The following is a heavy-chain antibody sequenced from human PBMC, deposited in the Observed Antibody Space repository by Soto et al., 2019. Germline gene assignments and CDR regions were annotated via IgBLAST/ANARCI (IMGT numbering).Heavy chain of an antibody. CDR1: GFSLSTSGVG. J-gene: IGHJ5*02. CDR3: AYVYYDDSMGRRNRFDP. D-gene: IGHD3-22*01. V-gene: IGHV2-5*02. CDR2: IYWDDDK. Sequence: SGPKLVNPTPTLTLTCTFSGFSLSTSGVGVGWIRQPPGKALEWLALIYWDDDKRYSPSLKSRLTITKDTSKNQVVPTMTNMDRLEKATHYCAYVYYDDSMGRRNRFDP.